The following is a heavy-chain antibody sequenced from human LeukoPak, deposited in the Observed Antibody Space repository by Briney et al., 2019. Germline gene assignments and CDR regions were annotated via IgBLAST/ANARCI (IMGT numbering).Heavy chain of an antibody. CDR2: IKQDGGDK. D-gene: IGHD3-10*01. CDR3: AREAGTGDY. V-gene: IGHV3-7*01. CDR1: GFTFSNSW. Sequence: GGSLRLSCTASGFTFSNSWMSWVRQAPGKGLEWVAYIKQDGGDKYYVDSVKGRFTISRNNTKNSLFLQMNSLRAEDTAVYYCAREAGTGDYWGQGTLVTVS. J-gene: IGHJ4*02.